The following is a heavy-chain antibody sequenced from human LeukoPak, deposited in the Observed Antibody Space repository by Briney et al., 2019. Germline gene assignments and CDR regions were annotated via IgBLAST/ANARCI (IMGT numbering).Heavy chain of an antibody. Sequence: PSETLSLTCAVYGGSFSGYYWSWIRQPPGKGLEWLGEINHSGSTNYNPSLKSRVTISVDTSRNQFSLKLSSVTAADTAVYYCARHSRGARRWFDPWGQGTLVTVSS. CDR2: INHSGST. D-gene: IGHD3-10*01. V-gene: IGHV4-34*01. CDR3: ARHSRGARRWFDP. J-gene: IGHJ5*02. CDR1: GGSFSGYY.